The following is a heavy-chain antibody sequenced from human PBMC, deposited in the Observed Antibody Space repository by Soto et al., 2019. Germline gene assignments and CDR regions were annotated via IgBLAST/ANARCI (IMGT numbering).Heavy chain of an antibody. V-gene: IGHV3-30-3*01. D-gene: IGHD5-18*01. CDR3: ARDPLWGTAMVLWYFDL. CDR1: GFTCSNNA. J-gene: IGHJ2*01. Sequence: QVKLVESGGGVVQPGRSLRLSCAASGFTCSNNAMHWVRQAPGKGLEWLAVISYDGSNKYYADSVKGRFTISRDNSKNTLYLQMNSLRAEDTAVYYCARDPLWGTAMVLWYFDLWGRGTLVTVSS. CDR2: ISYDGSNK.